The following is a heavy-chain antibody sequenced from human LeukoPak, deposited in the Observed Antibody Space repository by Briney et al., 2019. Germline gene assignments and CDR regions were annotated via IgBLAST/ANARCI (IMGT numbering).Heavy chain of an antibody. CDR2: IYYSGST. Sequence: SETLSLTCTVSGGSISSYYWSWIRQPPGKGLEWIGYIYYSGSTNYNPSLKSRVTISVDTSKNQFFLKLSSVTAADTAVYYCARVTSGSGWYAGYYYYYYMDVWGKGTTVTVSS. CDR1: GGSISSYY. V-gene: IGHV4-59*01. J-gene: IGHJ6*03. D-gene: IGHD6-19*01. CDR3: ARVTSGSGWYAGYYYYYYMDV.